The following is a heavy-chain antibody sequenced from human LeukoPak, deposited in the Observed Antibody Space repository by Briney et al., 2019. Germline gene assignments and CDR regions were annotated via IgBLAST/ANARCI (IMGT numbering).Heavy chain of an antibody. D-gene: IGHD3-3*01. CDR3: ARDGSYEGFDY. Sequence: GGSLRLPCAASGFTLSSYSMNWVRQAPGKGLEWVSYISSSSSTIYYADSVKGRFTISRDNAKNSLYLQMNSLRAEDTAVYYCARDGSYEGFDYWGQGTLVTVSS. CDR1: GFTLSSYS. J-gene: IGHJ4*02. V-gene: IGHV3-48*04. CDR2: ISSSSSTI.